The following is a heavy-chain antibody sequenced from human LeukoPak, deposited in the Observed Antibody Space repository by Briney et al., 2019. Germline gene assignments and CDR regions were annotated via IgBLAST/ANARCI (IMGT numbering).Heavy chain of an antibody. D-gene: IGHD3-22*01. J-gene: IGHJ4*02. CDR1: GYTFTSYY. Sequence: ASLKVSCKASGYTFTSYYMHWVRQAPGQGLEWMGIINPSGSSTSYAQKFQGRVTMTRDTSTSTVYMELSSLRSEATAVYYCARNGVYYDSSGYVFDYWGQGTLVTVSS. CDR2: INPSGSST. V-gene: IGHV1-46*01. CDR3: ARNGVYYDSSGYVFDY.